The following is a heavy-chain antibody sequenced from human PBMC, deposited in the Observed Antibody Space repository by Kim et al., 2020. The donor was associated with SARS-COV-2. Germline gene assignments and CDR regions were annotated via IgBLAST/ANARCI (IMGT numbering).Heavy chain of an antibody. CDR1: GFTFGDYA. V-gene: IGHV3-9*01. Sequence: GGSLRLSCAASGFTFGDYAMHWVRQAPGKGLEWVSGISWNSGSIGYADSVKGRFTISRDNAKNSLYLQMNSLRAEDTALYYCAKEAYCGGDCYPEHYYYYYYGMDVWGQGTTVTVSS. CDR3: AKEAYCGGDCYPEHYYYYYYGMDV. CDR2: ISWNSGSI. J-gene: IGHJ6*02. D-gene: IGHD2-21*02.